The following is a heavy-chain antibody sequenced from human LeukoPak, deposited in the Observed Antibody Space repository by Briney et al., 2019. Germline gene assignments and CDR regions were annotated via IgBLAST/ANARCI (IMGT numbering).Heavy chain of an antibody. CDR3: ARGRWVATNQAYYFDD. CDR1: TYSFTPYA. J-gene: IGHJ4*02. V-gene: IGHV1-3*03. D-gene: IGHD5-12*01. CDR2: INAGNGHT. Sequence: ASVKVSCKTSTYSFTPYAMHWVRQAPGQRLEWMGLINAGNGHTRYSQEFQGRLTITKDTSANTVDMDLSSLRSEDVAVYYCARGRWVATNQAYYFDDWGQGTLVTVSS.